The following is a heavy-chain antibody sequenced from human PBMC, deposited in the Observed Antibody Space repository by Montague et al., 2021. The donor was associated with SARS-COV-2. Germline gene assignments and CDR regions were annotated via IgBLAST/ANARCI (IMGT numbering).Heavy chain of an antibody. D-gene: IGHD2-21*01. CDR1: GFSFRDYW. J-gene: IGHJ6*02. CDR3: GRAPDCGGHRCQSLPYYGMDV. CDR2: TNPDGTWT. V-gene: IGHV3-74*01. Sequence: SLRLSCAASGFSFRDYWWRWVRQAPGKGLIWVSRTNPDGTWTNYADSVKGRFAISRDNAKNTVYLQLNSLRVEDTAVYYCGRAPDCGGHRCQSLPYYGMDVWGQGIAVTVSS.